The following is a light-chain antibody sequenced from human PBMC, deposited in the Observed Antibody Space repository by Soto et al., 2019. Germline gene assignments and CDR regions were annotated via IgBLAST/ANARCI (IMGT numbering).Light chain of an antibody. CDR1: SSGIGTFNL. Sequence: QSVLTQPASVSGSPGQSIAISCTGNSSGIGTFNLVSWYQQHPGKAPKLIIYEVNKRPSGISSRFSGSKSGNTASLTISVLQAEDEADYYCYSFAGFNTQFGGGTKLTVL. J-gene: IGLJ2*01. V-gene: IGLV2-23*02. CDR3: YSFAGFNTQ. CDR2: EVN.